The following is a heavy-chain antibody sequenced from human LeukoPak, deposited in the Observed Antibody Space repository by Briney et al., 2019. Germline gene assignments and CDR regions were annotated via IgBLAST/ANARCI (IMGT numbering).Heavy chain of an antibody. Sequence: SETLSLTCTVSGGSISSYYWSWIRQPAGKGLEWIGRIYTSGSTNYNPSLKSRVTMSVDTSKNQFSLKLSSVTAADTAVYYCARAARTGNYYYYMDVWGKGTTVTISS. CDR1: GGSISSYY. CDR3: ARAARTGNYYYYMDV. J-gene: IGHJ6*03. D-gene: IGHD3-10*01. CDR2: IYTSGST. V-gene: IGHV4-4*07.